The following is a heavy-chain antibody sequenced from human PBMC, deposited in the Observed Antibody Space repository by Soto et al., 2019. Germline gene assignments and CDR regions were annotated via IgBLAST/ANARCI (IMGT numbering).Heavy chain of an antibody. CDR2: ISYDGSNK. CDR1: GFTFSSYG. CDR3: AKGLYYYDSSGYHFDY. J-gene: IGHJ4*02. D-gene: IGHD3-22*01. Sequence: QVQLVESGGGVVQPGRSLRLSCAASGFTFSSYGMHWVRQAPGKGLEWVAVISYDGSNKYYADSVKGRFTISRDNSKNTLYLQMNSLRAEGTAVYYCAKGLYYYDSSGYHFDYWGQGTLVTVSS. V-gene: IGHV3-30*18.